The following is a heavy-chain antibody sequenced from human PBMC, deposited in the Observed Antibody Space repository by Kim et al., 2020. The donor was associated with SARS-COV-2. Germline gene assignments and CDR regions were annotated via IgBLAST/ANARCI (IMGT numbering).Heavy chain of an antibody. D-gene: IGHD2-2*01. J-gene: IGHJ5*02. CDR2: IKSDGSST. CDR1: GFTFTNYW. V-gene: IGHV3-74*01. CDR3: ARDGVVLSGAGKNWFDP. Sequence: GGSLRLSCAASGFTFTNYWMHWVRQAPGKGLVWVSRIKSDGSSTSYADSVKGRFTISRDNAKNTLYLQMNSLRVEDTAVYYCARDGVVLSGAGKNWFDPWGQGTLVTVSS.